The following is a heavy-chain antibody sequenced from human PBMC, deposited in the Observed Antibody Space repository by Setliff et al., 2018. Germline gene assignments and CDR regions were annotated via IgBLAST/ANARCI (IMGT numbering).Heavy chain of an antibody. Sequence: ASVKVSCKASGYTFNNYFLHWVRQAPGQGLEWMGWISPNSGDTNYAQKFQGRVSMTRDTSIYTAYMELSSLRSDDTAVYYCARSGSYGMRYWFDHWGQGTLVTVSS. CDR1: GYTFNNYF. V-gene: IGHV1-2*02. CDR3: ARSGSYGMRYWFDH. J-gene: IGHJ5*02. D-gene: IGHD1-26*01. CDR2: ISPNSGDT.